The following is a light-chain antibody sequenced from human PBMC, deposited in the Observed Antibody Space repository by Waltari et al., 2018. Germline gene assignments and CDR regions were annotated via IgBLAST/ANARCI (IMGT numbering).Light chain of an antibody. CDR3: SSYTLTDTRV. J-gene: IGLJ3*02. CDR1: SSDVGAYNL. CDR2: DVR. Sequence: QSALTQPASVSASPGQSITISCSGTSSDVGAYNLVSWYRQYPGKAPQLILYDVRTRPSGISDRFYGDKSDNTASLTISGLRAEDEADYYCSSYTLTDTRVFGGGT. V-gene: IGLV2-14*01.